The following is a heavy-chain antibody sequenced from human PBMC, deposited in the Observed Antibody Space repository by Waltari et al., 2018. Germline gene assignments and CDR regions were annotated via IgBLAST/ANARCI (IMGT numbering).Heavy chain of an antibody. Sequence: QVHLVQSGAEVKTPGASVKVSCKASGYTVTSYSFTWVRQAHGQGLEWMGWINAYNGNTNYAQKFQGRFTMTIDTSTTTAYMELRSRRSDDTAVYYCVRDGSGASFTFNYWGHGTLVTVSS. D-gene: IGHD1-26*01. CDR2: INAYNGNT. CDR3: VRDGSGASFTFNY. CDR1: GYTVTSYS. J-gene: IGHJ4*01. V-gene: IGHV1-18*01.